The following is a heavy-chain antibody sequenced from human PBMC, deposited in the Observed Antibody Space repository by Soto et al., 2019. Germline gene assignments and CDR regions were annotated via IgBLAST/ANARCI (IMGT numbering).Heavy chain of an antibody. CDR1: GFTFSDYW. V-gene: IGHV3-7*02. Sequence: EVQLVESGGGLVQPGGSLRLSCVASGFTFSDYWMSWVRQAPGKGLEWVANIKEDGTEKYYVDSVKGRSTISRDNAKKSLDLQVNSLRGEDTVVYYCAVYSGSYAILDWGQGTLVTVST. J-gene: IGHJ4*02. D-gene: IGHD1-26*01. CDR3: AVYSGSYAILD. CDR2: IKEDGTEK.